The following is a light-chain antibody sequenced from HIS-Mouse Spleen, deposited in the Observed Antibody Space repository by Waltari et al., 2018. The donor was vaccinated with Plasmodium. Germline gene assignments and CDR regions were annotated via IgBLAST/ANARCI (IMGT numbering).Light chain of an antibody. CDR1: STDVGSSNL. CDR3: CSYAGSSTYV. V-gene: IGLV2-23*01. Sequence: QSALTPPASVSGSPGQSITISCTGTSTDVGSSNLVSGYQQHPGKAPKLMIYEGSKRPSGVSNRFSGSKSGNTASLTISGLQAEDEADYYCCSYAGSSTYVFGTGTKVTVL. CDR2: EGS. J-gene: IGLJ1*01.